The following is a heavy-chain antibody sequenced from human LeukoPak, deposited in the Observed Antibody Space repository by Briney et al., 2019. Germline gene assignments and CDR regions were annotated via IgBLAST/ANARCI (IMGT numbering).Heavy chain of an antibody. J-gene: IGHJ4*02. Sequence: SETLSLTCTVSGGSLSSSSYYWGWIRQPPGKGLVWIGSIYYSGSTYYNPSLKSRVTISVDTSKNQFSLNLSSVTAADTAVYYCASVYGSGSYEFDYWGQGTLVTVSS. CDR1: GGSLSSSSYY. D-gene: IGHD3-10*01. CDR2: IYYSGST. CDR3: ASVYGSGSYEFDY. V-gene: IGHV4-39*01.